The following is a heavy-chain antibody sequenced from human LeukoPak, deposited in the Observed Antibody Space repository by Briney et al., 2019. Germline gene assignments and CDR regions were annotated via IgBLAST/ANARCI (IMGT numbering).Heavy chain of an antibody. V-gene: IGHV3-53*01. CDR3: ARDSGVRYLDY. CDR1: GFTVSSNY. CDR2: IYSGGST. Sequence: PGGSPRLSCAASGFTVSSNYMSWVRQAPGKGLEWVSVIYSGGSTYYADSVKGRFTISRDNSKNTLYLQMNSLRAEDTAVYYCARDSGVRYLDYWGQGTLVTVSS. D-gene: IGHD3-10*01. J-gene: IGHJ4*02.